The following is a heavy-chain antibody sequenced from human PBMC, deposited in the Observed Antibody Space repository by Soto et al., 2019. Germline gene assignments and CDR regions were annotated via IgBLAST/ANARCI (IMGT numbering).Heavy chain of an antibody. CDR2: INTDGSST. Sequence: EVQLVESGGDLVQPGGSLRLSCAASGFTFSSYWMHWVRQAPGKGLVWVSRINTDGSSTNYADSVKGRFTISRDNAKNTRILQMNSLRDEDTAVYYCASGYSSTWYNAFAIWGQGTMVTVSS. CDR3: ASGYSSTWYNAFAI. D-gene: IGHD6-13*01. CDR1: GFTFSSYW. J-gene: IGHJ3*02. V-gene: IGHV3-74*01.